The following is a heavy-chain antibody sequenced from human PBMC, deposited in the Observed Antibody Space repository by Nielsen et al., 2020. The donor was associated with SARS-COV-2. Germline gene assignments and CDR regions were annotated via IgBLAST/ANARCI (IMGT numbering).Heavy chain of an antibody. V-gene: IGHV1-18*01. D-gene: IGHD3-10*01. CDR2: ISAYNGNT. J-gene: IGHJ5*02. Sequence: ASVKVSCKASGYTFTSYGISWVRQAPGQGLEWMGWISAYNGNTNYAQKLQGRVTMTTDTSTSTAYMGLRSLRSDDTAVYYCARDTPIYGSGSYYRYWFDPWGQGTLVTVSS. CDR3: ARDTPIYGSGSYYRYWFDP. CDR1: GYTFTSYG.